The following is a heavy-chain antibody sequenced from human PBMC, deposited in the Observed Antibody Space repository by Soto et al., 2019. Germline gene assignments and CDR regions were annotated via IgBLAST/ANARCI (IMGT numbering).Heavy chain of an antibody. D-gene: IGHD3-3*01. Sequence: SETLSLTGTVSGGAISSSSYYWGWIRQPPGKGREWIGRIYYSGSTCYNPSLKSRVTISVDTSKNQFSLKLSSVTAADTAVYYCATPLTYYDFWSGNGWFDPWGQGTLVTVSS. CDR1: GGAISSSSYY. V-gene: IGHV4-39*01. CDR2: IYYSGST. CDR3: ATPLTYYDFWSGNGWFDP. J-gene: IGHJ5*02.